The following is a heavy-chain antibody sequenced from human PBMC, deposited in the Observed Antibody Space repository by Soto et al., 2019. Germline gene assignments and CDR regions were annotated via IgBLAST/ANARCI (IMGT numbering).Heavy chain of an antibody. CDR3: AGDTCSYGYSDFDY. Sequence: QVQLVQSGAEVKKPGSSVIVSCKASGGSFSSYAISWVRQAPGQGLEWMVGIIPIFGAANYHQKFQGRVTITVAECRSTAYSELSILRSEDTSVYYCAGDTCSYGYSDFDYCGQGPLVTLSP. CDR2: IIPIFGAA. J-gene: IGHJ4*02. CDR1: GGSFSSYA. D-gene: IGHD5-18*01. V-gene: IGHV1-69*01.